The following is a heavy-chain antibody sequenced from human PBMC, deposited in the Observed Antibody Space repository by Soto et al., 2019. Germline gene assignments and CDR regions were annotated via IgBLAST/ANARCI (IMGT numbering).Heavy chain of an antibody. J-gene: IGHJ5*02. CDR3: ASIWDYYDLGFDP. CDR2: ISSSSSTI. Sequence: GESLKISCAASGFTFSSYSMNWVRQAPGKGLEWVSYISSSSSTIYYADSVKGRFTISRDNAKNSLYLQMNSLRAEDTAVYYCASIWDYYDLGFDPWGQGTLVTVSS. CDR1: GFTFSSYS. V-gene: IGHV3-48*01. D-gene: IGHD3-3*01.